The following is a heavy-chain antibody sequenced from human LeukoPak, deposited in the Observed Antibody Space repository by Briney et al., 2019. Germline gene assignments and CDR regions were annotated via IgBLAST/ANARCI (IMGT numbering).Heavy chain of an antibody. CDR1: GFSFSSFW. D-gene: IGHD4-17*01. Sequence: PGGSLRLSCAASGFSFSSFWMHWVRQVPGKGLVWVSGINSDGRTTGYADSVKGRFTISRDNAKNTVSLQMNSLRAEDTAVYYCAKGCTVTYCDRYDYWGQGTLVTVSS. V-gene: IGHV3-74*01. CDR2: INSDGRTT. J-gene: IGHJ4*02. CDR3: AKGCTVTYCDRYDY.